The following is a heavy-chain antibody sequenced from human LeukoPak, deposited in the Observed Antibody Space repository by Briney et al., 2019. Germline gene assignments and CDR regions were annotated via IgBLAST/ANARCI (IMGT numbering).Heavy chain of an antibody. CDR3: ARSRTPRITMVRGVISLKT. CDR1: GYTFTSYG. Sequence: ASVTVSCKASGYTFTSYGISWVRQAPGQGLEWMGWISAYNGNTNYARKLQGRVTMTTDTSTSTAYMELRSLRSDDTAVYYCARSRTPRITMVRGVISLKTWGQGTLVTVSS. J-gene: IGHJ5*02. V-gene: IGHV1-18*01. D-gene: IGHD3-10*01. CDR2: ISAYNGNT.